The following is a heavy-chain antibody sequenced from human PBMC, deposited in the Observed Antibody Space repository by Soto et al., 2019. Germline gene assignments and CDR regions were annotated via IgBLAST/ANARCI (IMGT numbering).Heavy chain of an antibody. V-gene: IGHV3-48*01. CDR1: GLNFSSYS. CDR2: ISSSSSTI. Sequence: GGSLRLSCAASGLNFSSYSRNWVRQAQGKGLEWVSYISSSSSTIYYADSVKGRFTISRDNAKNSLYLQMNSLRAEDTAIYFCSREPFYSDNSGYYSPAFDFWGQGTMVTVSS. D-gene: IGHD3-22*01. CDR3: SREPFYSDNSGYYSPAFDF. J-gene: IGHJ3*01.